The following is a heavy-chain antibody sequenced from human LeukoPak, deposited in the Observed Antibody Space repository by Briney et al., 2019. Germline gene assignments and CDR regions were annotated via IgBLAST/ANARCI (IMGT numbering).Heavy chain of an antibody. CDR3: ARGITKPDPIVVVPAAIRVAQAFDY. V-gene: IGHV4-4*02. J-gene: IGHJ4*02. D-gene: IGHD2-2*01. Sequence: PSETLSLTCDVSGGSISNTNWWSWVRQPPGQGLEWIGEVSLAGQTNYNPSLNGRVTMSLDESSNQLSLKLTSVTAADTAVYYCARGITKPDPIVVVPAAIRVAQAFDYWGQGTLVTVSS. CDR1: GGSISNTNW. CDR2: VSLAGQT.